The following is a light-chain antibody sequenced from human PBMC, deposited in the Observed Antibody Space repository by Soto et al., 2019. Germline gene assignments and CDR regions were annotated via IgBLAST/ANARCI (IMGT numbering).Light chain of an antibody. CDR3: CSYADSGSFV. CDR2: EGS. V-gene: IGLV2-23*01. Sequence: QSVLTQPASVSGSPGQSITISCTGTNSDIGSRNLVSWYQQHPGIAPRLIIYEGSRRPSGISHRFSGSRSGNTASLTISGLRAEVEADYSCCSYADSGSFVFAPGIKLTVL. J-gene: IGLJ1*01. CDR1: NSDIGSRNL.